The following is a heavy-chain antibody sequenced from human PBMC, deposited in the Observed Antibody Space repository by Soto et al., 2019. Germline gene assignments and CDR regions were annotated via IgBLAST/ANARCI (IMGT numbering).Heavy chain of an antibody. D-gene: IGHD5-18*01. Sequence: ASVKVSCKASGYSFTSYGLTWVRQAPGQGLEWMGWISAYNGNTNYAQKFQDRVTMTTDTSTSTAYMELRSLRSDDTAVYYCARVWLASIATNWFDPWGQGTLVTVSS. CDR1: GYSFTSYG. CDR2: ISAYNGNT. CDR3: ARVWLASIATNWFDP. J-gene: IGHJ5*02. V-gene: IGHV1-18*01.